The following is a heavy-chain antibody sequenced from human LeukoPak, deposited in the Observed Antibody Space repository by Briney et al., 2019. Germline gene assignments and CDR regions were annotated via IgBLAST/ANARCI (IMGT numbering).Heavy chain of an antibody. CDR3: VRDRHYYDSSGYYAGFDY. V-gene: IGHV4-59*01. D-gene: IGHD3-22*01. Sequence: SETLSLTCTVSGGSISSYYWSWIRQPPGKELEWIGYIYYSGSTNYNPSLKSRVTISVDTSKNQFSLKLSSVTAADTAVYYCVRDRHYYDSSGYYAGFDYWGQGTLVTVSS. CDR1: GGSISSYY. J-gene: IGHJ4*02. CDR2: IYYSGST.